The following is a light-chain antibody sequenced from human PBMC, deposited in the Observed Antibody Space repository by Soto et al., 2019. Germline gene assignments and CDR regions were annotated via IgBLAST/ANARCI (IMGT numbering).Light chain of an antibody. CDR1: QSVSSN. CDR3: QQYNDWPPT. V-gene: IGKV3-15*01. J-gene: IGKJ1*01. CDR2: GAS. Sequence: EIVMTQSPATLSVSPGGRATLSCRASQSVSSNLAWYQQKPGQAPRLLIYGASTRATGIPARFSGSGSGTEFTLTFSSLQSEDFAIYYCQQYNDWPPTFGQGTKVEIK.